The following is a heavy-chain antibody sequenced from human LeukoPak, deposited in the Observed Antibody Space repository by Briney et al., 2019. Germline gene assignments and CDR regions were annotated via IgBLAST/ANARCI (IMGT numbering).Heavy chain of an antibody. CDR1: GFTFSNYG. CDR3: AKDRPTWPIDY. D-gene: IGHD5-12*01. J-gene: IGHJ4*02. Sequence: GGSLRLSCAASGFTFSNYGMHWVRQTPGKGLEWVAVIWYGGSNKYYADSVKGRFTISRDNSKNTLYLQMNSLRAEDTAVYYCAKDRPTWPIDYWGQGTLVTVSS. V-gene: IGHV3-30*02. CDR2: IWYGGSNK.